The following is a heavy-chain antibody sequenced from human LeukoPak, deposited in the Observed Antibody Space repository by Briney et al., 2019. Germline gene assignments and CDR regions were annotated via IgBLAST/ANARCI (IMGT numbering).Heavy chain of an antibody. CDR3: ARDRDTAMANWFDP. D-gene: IGHD5-18*01. J-gene: IGHJ5*02. CDR1: GFIFPAYW. V-gene: IGHV3-74*01. Sequence: GGSLTLSCAASGFIFPAYWMHWVRQVPGKGLEWVSRIDSDGGTETYADAVRGRFTISRDNDKHTVFLQMNSLRVEDTAVYYCARDRDTAMANWFDPWGQGTLVTVSS. CDR2: IDSDGGTE.